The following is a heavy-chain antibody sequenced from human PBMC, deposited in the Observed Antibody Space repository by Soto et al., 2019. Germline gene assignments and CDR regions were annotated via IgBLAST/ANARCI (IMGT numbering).Heavy chain of an antibody. CDR1: GYTFTSYA. CDR2: INAGNGNT. Sequence: ASVKVSCKASGYTFTSYAMHWVRQAPGQRLEWMGWINAGNGNTKYSQKFQGRVTITRDTSASTAYMELSSLRSEDTAVYYCAREVVVVVPAAMPHPVDYWGQGTLVTVSS. V-gene: IGHV1-3*01. CDR3: AREVVVVVPAAMPHPVDY. D-gene: IGHD2-2*01. J-gene: IGHJ4*02.